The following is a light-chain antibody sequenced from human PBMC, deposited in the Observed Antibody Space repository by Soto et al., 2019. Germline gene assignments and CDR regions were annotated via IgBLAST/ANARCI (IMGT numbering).Light chain of an antibody. Sequence: QSVLTQPAAVSGSPGQSITISCIGTRSDVGGYNFVSWYQQQPGKAPKVMIFGVTNRPSGVSSRLSGSTSGNTAYLTISGRQAEDEGDYYCSSYSRSSTVYVLGTGTKVTVL. CDR2: GVT. J-gene: IGLJ1*01. CDR1: RSDVGGYNF. V-gene: IGLV2-14*01. CDR3: SSYSRSSTVYV.